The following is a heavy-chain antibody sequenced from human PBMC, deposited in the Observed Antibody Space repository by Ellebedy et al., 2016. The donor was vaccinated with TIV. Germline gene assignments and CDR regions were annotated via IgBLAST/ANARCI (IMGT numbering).Heavy chain of an antibody. D-gene: IGHD3-10*01. CDR2: IKQDGSEK. CDR3: AGPLVRGVIVDGN. J-gene: IGHJ4*02. V-gene: IGHV3-7*01. Sequence: GESLKISCAASGFTFSSYWMTWVRQAPGKGLEWVANIKQDGSEKYYVDSLRGRFTISRDNAKNSLYLQMNSLRAEDTAVYYCAGPLVRGVIVDGNWGQGTLVTVSS. CDR1: GFTFSSYW.